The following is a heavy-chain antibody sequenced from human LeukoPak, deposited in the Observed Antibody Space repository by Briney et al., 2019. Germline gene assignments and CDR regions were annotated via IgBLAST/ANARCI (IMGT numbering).Heavy chain of an antibody. CDR3: VRNFHFEDGGFYRHFDY. Sequence: PGGSLRLSCAASGFXFSNYWIHWVRRAPGKGLLWVARIKTDGRTTHYAENVEGRFTISRDNARNTLYLQMSSLRAEDTAVYYCVRNFHFEDGGFYRHFDYWGQGTLVIVSS. V-gene: IGHV3-74*01. D-gene: IGHD2/OR15-2a*01. CDR2: IKTDGRTT. CDR1: GFXFSNYW. J-gene: IGHJ4*02.